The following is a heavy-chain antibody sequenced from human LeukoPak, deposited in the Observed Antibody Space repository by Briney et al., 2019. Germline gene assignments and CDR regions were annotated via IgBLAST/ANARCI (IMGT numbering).Heavy chain of an antibody. Sequence: GRSLRLSCAASGFTFSSYAMHWVRQAPGKGLEWVAVISYDGSNKYYADSVKGRFTISRDNSKNTLYLQMNSLRAEDTAVYYCAKDMITMIVVAPGGYWGQGTLVTVSS. J-gene: IGHJ4*02. V-gene: IGHV3-30-3*01. CDR3: AKDMITMIVVAPGGY. CDR1: GFTFSSYA. CDR2: ISYDGSNK. D-gene: IGHD3-22*01.